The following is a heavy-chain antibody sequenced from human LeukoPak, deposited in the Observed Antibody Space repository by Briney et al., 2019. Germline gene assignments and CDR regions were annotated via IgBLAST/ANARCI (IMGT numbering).Heavy chain of an antibody. V-gene: IGHV3-21*01. CDR1: RFTFSTYT. Sequence: GGSLRLSCAASRFTFSTYTMNWVRQAPGKGLEWVSSISSSSSYIYYADSVKGRFTISRDNAKNSLYLQMNTLRAEDTTVYYCARDRTTVTTFDYWGQGTLVTVSS. D-gene: IGHD4-17*01. CDR3: ARDRTTVTTFDY. CDR2: ISSSSSYI. J-gene: IGHJ4*02.